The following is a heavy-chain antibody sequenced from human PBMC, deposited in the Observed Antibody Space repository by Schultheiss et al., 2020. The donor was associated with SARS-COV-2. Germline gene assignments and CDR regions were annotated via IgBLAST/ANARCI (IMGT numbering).Heavy chain of an antibody. CDR2: IYSGGST. Sequence: GESLKISCAASGFTVSSNYMSWVRQAPGKGLEWVSVIYSGGSTYYADSVKGRFTISRDNSKNTLYLQMNSLRAEDTAVYYCARARDSYYDSSGYYLDYWGQGTLVTVSS. CDR3: ARARDSYYDSSGYYLDY. D-gene: IGHD3-22*01. CDR1: GFTVSSNY. J-gene: IGHJ4*02. V-gene: IGHV3-66*01.